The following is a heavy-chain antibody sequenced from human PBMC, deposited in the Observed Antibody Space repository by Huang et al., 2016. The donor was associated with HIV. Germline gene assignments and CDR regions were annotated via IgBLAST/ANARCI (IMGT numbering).Heavy chain of an antibody. Sequence: QVNLVQSGAEVKEPGASVKVSCKASGYTFNTYGVHWVRQAPGQRLEGMGWINTGKGNTKYSQNFQGRLTITRDTFATTVYMDLNSLTSEDTAVYYCARVLWFGATLDGFDIWGQGTTVTVSS. CDR1: GYTFNTYG. CDR2: INTGKGNT. V-gene: IGHV1-3*04. CDR3: ARVLWFGATLDGFDI. D-gene: IGHD3-10*01. J-gene: IGHJ3*02.